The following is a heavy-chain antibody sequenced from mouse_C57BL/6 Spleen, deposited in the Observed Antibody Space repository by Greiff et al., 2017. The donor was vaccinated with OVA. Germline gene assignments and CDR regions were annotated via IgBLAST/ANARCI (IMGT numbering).Heavy chain of an antibody. D-gene: IGHD1-1*01. Sequence: VHLVESGAELVRPGASVTLSCKASGYTFTDYEMHWVKQTPVHGLEWIGAIDPETGGTAYNQKFKGKAILTADKSSSTAYMELRSLTSEDSAVYYCTRWANYYGSSGYWGQGTTLTVSS. V-gene: IGHV1-15*01. CDR2: IDPETGGT. CDR1: GYTFTDYE. J-gene: IGHJ2*01. CDR3: TRWANYYGSSGY.